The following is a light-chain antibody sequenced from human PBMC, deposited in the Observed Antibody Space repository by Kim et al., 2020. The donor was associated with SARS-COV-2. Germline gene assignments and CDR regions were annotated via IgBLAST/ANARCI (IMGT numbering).Light chain of an antibody. CDR2: DVS. V-gene: IGLV2-11*01. Sequence: QSVTISCTGTSSDVGRYNYVSWYQQHPDKAPKLMIYDVSKRPSGVPDRFSGSKSGNTASLTISGLQAEDEADYYCCSYAGSYTLYVFGTGTKVTVL. J-gene: IGLJ1*01. CDR1: SSDVGRYNY. CDR3: CSYAGSYTLYV.